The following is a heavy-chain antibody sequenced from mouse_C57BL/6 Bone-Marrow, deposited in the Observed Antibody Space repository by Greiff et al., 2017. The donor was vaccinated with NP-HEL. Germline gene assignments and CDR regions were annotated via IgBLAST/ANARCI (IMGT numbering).Heavy chain of an antibody. Sequence: EVKLVESGGGLVKPGGSLKLSCAASGFTFSSYAMSWVRQTLEKRLEWVATISDGGSYTYYPDNVKGRFTISRDNAKNNLYLQMSHLKSEDTAMYYCARPLGPFAYWGQGTLVTVSA. CDR3: ARPLGPFAY. CDR1: GFTFSSYA. V-gene: IGHV5-4*03. D-gene: IGHD4-1*01. J-gene: IGHJ3*01. CDR2: ISDGGSYT.